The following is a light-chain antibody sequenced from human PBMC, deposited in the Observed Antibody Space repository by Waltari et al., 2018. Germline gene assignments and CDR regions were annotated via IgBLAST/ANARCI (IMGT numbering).Light chain of an antibody. CDR1: STNIGAGYD. Sequence: QSVLTQPPSVSGAPGQRVSISCTGSSTNIGAGYDVHWYQQVPGSAPKLLIFNNKNLPAGVPDRVSGSKSGTSASLAITGLQAEDEADYYCQSSDSSLWGSMFGGGTRLTVL. CDR3: QSSDSSLWGSM. V-gene: IGLV1-40*01. CDR2: NNK. J-gene: IGLJ3*02.